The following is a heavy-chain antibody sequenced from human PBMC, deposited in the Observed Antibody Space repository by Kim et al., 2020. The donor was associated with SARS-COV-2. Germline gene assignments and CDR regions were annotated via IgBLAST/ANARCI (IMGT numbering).Heavy chain of an antibody. Sequence: SETLSLPCTVSGGSISSYYWSWIRQPPGKGLEWIGYIYYSGSTNYNPSLKSRVTISVDTSKNQFSLKLSSVTAADTAVYYCARDTTSRATGTTSYGMDVWGQETTVTVSS. CDR3: ARDTTSRATGTTSYGMDV. D-gene: IGHD1-7*01. CDR1: GGSISSYY. J-gene: IGHJ6*02. V-gene: IGHV4-59*01. CDR2: IYYSGST.